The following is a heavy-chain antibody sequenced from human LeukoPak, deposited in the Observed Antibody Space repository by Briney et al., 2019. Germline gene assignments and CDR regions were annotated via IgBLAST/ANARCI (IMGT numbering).Heavy chain of an antibody. D-gene: IGHD2-2*01. V-gene: IGHV1-2*02. J-gene: IGHJ3*02. Sequence: ASVKVSCKASGYTFTGYYMHWVRQAPGQGLEWMGWINPNSGGTNYAQKFQGRVTMTRDTSISTAYMELSRLRSDDTAVYYCARAIVPAAMTAFDIWGQGTMVTVSS. CDR3: ARAIVPAAMTAFDI. CDR2: INPNSGGT. CDR1: GYTFTGYY.